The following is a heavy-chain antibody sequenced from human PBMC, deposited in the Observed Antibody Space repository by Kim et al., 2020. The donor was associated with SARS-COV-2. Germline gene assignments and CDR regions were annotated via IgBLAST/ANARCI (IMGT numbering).Heavy chain of an antibody. D-gene: IGHD6-13*01. CDR2: IYYSGST. V-gene: IGHV4-59*01. J-gene: IGHJ5*02. CDR3: ARADTTERIAAAGTEFGFDP. Sequence: SETLSLTCTVSGGSISSYYWSWIRQPPGKGLEWIGYIYYSGSTNYNPSLKSRVTILVDTSKNQFSLKLSSVTAADTAVYYCARADTTERIAAAGTEFGFDPWGQGTLVTVSS. CDR1: GGSISSYY.